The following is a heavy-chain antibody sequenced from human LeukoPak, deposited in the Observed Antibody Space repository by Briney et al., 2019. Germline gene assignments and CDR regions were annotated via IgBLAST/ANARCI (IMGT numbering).Heavy chain of an antibody. V-gene: IGHV3-23*01. D-gene: IGHD1-26*01. J-gene: IGHJ2*01. Sequence: PGGSLRLCCAAAGFTFSNAWMNWVRQPPGRGLEWVSGISSSGSGGNTYYADSVKGRFTISRDSSKNTLFLHMNSLRVEDTAIYYCAKDRTVGASYWYFDLWGRGTLVTVSS. CDR3: AKDRTVGASYWYFDL. CDR1: GFTFSNAW. CDR2: ISSSGSGGNT.